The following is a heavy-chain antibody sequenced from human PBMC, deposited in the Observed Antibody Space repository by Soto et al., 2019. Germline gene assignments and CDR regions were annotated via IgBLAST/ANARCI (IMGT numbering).Heavy chain of an antibody. Sequence: ASVKVSCKASGYTFTSYDIYWVRQATGQGLEWMGWLNPNTGDPAYAQKFQGRISVTSDTSINTVHMELSSLRSEDTAVYYCARRAETNGWNGFGADKYYFDFWGQGTLVTVSS. V-gene: IGHV1-8*01. CDR1: GYTFTSYD. CDR3: ARRAETNGWNGFGADKYYFDF. D-gene: IGHD1-1*01. CDR2: LNPNTGDP. J-gene: IGHJ4*02.